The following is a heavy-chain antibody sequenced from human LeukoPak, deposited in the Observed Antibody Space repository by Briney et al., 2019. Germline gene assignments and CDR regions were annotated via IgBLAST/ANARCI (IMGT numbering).Heavy chain of an antibody. J-gene: IGHJ3*02. CDR3: ARSTQPRAFDI. V-gene: IGHV1-46*01. CDR1: GYTFTSYY. Sequence: ASVKVSCKASGYTFTSYYMHWVRQAPGQGLEWMGIINPSGGSTSYAQKFQGRVTMTRDTSISTAYMELSRLRSDDTAVYYCARSTQPRAFDIWGQGTMVTVSS. CDR2: INPSGGST.